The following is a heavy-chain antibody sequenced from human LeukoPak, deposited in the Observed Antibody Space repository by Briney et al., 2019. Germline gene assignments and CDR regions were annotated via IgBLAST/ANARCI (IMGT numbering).Heavy chain of an antibody. J-gene: IGHJ4*02. V-gene: IGHV4-59*01. CDR1: GGSISGYY. CDR3: ARGRYYDSSGQVSYYFDY. D-gene: IGHD3-22*01. Sequence: SETLSLTCTVSGGSISGYYWSWSRQPPGKGVEWIGNLYYMRGAWYKSSLKSRVTTSVDTSRNEFSLKLSSVTAADTAVYYCARGRYYDSSGQVSYYFDYWGQGTLVTVSS. CDR2: LYYMRGA.